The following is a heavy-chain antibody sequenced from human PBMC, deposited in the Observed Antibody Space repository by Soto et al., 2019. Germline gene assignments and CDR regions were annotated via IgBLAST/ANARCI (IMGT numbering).Heavy chain of an antibody. CDR2: IYYSGST. J-gene: IGHJ4*02. V-gene: IGHV4-30-4*01. Sequence: QVQLQESGPGLVKPSQTLSLSCTVSGGSISSGDYYWSWIRQPPGKGLEWIGYIYYSGSTYYNPSLKSRVTISVDTSKNQFSLKLSSVTAADTAVYYCASERITNIWYFDYWGQGTLVTVSS. D-gene: IGHD3-10*01. CDR1: GGSISSGDYY. CDR3: ASERITNIWYFDY.